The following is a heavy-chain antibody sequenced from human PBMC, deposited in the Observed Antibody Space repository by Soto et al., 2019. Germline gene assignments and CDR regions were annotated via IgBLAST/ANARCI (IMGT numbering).Heavy chain of an antibody. CDR3: ARVMGASTEDNWFDP. J-gene: IGHJ5*02. CDR1: GGSISSYY. D-gene: IGHD3-10*01. Sequence: SETLSLTCTVSGGSISSYYWSWIRQPPWKGLEWIGYTYYSGSTNYNPSLKSRVTISVDTSKNQFSLKLSSVTAADTAVYYCARVMGASTEDNWFDPWGQGTLVTVSS. CDR2: TYYSGST. V-gene: IGHV4-59*01.